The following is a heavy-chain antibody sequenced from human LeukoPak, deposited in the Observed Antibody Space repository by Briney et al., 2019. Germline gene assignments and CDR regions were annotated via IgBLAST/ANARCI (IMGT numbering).Heavy chain of an antibody. V-gene: IGHV3-30-3*01. CDR2: ISYDGSNK. D-gene: IGHD3-3*01. Sequence: GGSLRLSCAASGFTFSSYAMHWVRQAPGKGLEWVAVISYDGSNKYYADSVKGRFTTSRDNSKNTLYLQMNSLRAEDTAVYYCARVVSLFGTGSFYYYYGMDVWGQGTTVTVSS. J-gene: IGHJ6*02. CDR1: GFTFSSYA. CDR3: ARVVSLFGTGSFYYYYGMDV.